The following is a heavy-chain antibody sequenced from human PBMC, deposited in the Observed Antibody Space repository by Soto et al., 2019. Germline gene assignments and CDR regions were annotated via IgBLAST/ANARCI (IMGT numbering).Heavy chain of an antibody. Sequence: HVQLVQSGAEVKKPGASVKLSCKASGYTFTNNIMHWVRQAPGQGLEWMGLINPNGGSTYYAQRFQGRVTMTRDTSTGTVYMDLSSLRSDDTAIYYCARDTTDSSGYFDYWGQGTLVTVSS. D-gene: IGHD3-22*01. CDR1: GYTFTNNI. CDR2: INPNGGST. CDR3: ARDTTDSSGYFDY. J-gene: IGHJ4*02. V-gene: IGHV1-46*01.